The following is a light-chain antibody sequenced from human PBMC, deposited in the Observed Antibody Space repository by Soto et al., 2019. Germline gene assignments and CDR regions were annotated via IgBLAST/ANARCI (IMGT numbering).Light chain of an antibody. V-gene: IGKV3-11*01. Sequence: EFVLTQSPGTLSLSPGERATLSCRASQSIGYYLAWYQEKPGQAPRLLIYDASIRATGIPARFSGSWSGTDFTLTINGLEPEDSAVYYCQQRGNWPPTWTFGQGTKV. CDR1: QSIGYY. CDR2: DAS. CDR3: QQRGNWPPTWT. J-gene: IGKJ1*01.